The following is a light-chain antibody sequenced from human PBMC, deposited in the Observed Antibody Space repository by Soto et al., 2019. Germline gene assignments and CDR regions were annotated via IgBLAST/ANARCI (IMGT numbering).Light chain of an antibody. CDR2: GNI. V-gene: IGLV1-40*01. Sequence: QSVLTQTPSVSGAPGQRVAISCAGTGSNIGAGYDVHWYQHLPGTAPKLLIFGNINRPLGVPDRFSGSKSGASASLAITGLQAEDEGYYDGQTYDTGVSGSIFGGGTKLTVL. CDR3: QTYDTGVSGSI. J-gene: IGLJ2*01. CDR1: GSNIGAGYD.